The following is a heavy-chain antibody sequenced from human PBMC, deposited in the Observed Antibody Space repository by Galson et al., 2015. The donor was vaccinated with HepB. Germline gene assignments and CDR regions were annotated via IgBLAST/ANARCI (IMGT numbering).Heavy chain of an antibody. CDR1: GFTFSDYY. Sequence: SLRLSCAASGFTFSDYYMSWIRQAPGKGLEWVSYISSNSIHTNYAGSLKGRITISRDNAKNSLYLQMNSLRAADTAVYYCARGAYDYVWGSYRYGPFDHWGQGTLVTVSS. V-gene: IGHV3-11*03. CDR3: ARGAYDYVWGSYRYGPFDH. J-gene: IGHJ4*02. D-gene: IGHD3-16*02. CDR2: ISSNSIHT.